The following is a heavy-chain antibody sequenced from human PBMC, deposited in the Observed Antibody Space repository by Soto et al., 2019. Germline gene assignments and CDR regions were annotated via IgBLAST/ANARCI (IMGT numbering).Heavy chain of an antibody. CDR2: IYYSGST. D-gene: IGHD2-15*01. CDR1: GGSISSYY. J-gene: IGHJ6*02. Sequence: PSETLSLTCTVSGGSISSYYWSWIRQPPGKGLEWIGYIYYSGSTNYNPSLKSRVTISVDTSKNQFSLKLSSVTAADTAVYYCARDYRRYCSGGSCYSYYYYGTDVWGQGTTVTVSS. CDR3: ARDYRRYCSGGSCYSYYYYGTDV. V-gene: IGHV4-59*01.